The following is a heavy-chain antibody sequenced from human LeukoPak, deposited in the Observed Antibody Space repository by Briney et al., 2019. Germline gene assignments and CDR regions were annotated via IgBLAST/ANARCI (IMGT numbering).Heavy chain of an antibody. J-gene: IGHJ4*02. D-gene: IGHD6-19*01. CDR2: IHHTGIT. CDR3: VRESRGWYEDS. V-gene: IGHV4-38-2*02. CDR1: NYSITNNYY. Sequence: SETLSLTCTVSNYSITNNYYWGWIRQPPAKGLEWIGSIHHTGITYYTPSLESRVTISLDTSKNQFSLRLYSVTAADTAVYYCVRESRGWYEDSWGQGTLVTVSS.